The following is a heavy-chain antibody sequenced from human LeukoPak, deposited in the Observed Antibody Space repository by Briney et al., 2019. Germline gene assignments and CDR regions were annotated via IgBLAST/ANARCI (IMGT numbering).Heavy chain of an antibody. V-gene: IGHV4-34*08. CDR2: INHSGST. J-gene: IGHJ4*02. Sequence: GSLRLSCAASGFTFSDYYMSWIRQAPGKGLEWIGEINHSGSTYYNSSLKSRVTISVDKSKNQLSLKLSSVTAADRAVYYCAIRFDTWGSIYWGQGTLVTVSS. CDR3: AIRFDTWGSIY. CDR1: GFTFSDYY. D-gene: IGHD7-27*01.